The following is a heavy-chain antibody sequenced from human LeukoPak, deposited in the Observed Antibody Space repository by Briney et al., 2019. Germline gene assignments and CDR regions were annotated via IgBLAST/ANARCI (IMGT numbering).Heavy chain of an antibody. CDR1: GYTFTSYY. V-gene: IGHV1-46*01. CDR3: AREDPYVSYRYDSSGPFDY. CDR2: INPRDGSI. Sequence: ASVKVSCKASGYTFTSYYMHWVRQAPGQGLEWMGIINPRDGSISYAQKFQGRVTITADESTSTAYMELSSLRSEDTAVYYCAREDPYVSYRYDSSGPFDYWGQGTLVTVSS. D-gene: IGHD3-22*01. J-gene: IGHJ4*02.